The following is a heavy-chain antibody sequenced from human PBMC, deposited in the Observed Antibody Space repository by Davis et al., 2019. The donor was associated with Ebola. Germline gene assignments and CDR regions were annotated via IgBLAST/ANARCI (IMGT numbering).Heavy chain of an antibody. Sequence: PSETLSLTCAVYGGSFSGYYWSWIRQPPGKGLEWIGEINHSGSTNYNPSLKSRVTISVDTSKNQFSLKLSSVTAADTAVYYCARSMVYAAAGGDWGQGTLVTVSS. J-gene: IGHJ4*02. D-gene: IGHD6-13*01. CDR2: INHSGST. V-gene: IGHV4-34*01. CDR3: ARSMVYAAAGGD. CDR1: GGSFSGYY.